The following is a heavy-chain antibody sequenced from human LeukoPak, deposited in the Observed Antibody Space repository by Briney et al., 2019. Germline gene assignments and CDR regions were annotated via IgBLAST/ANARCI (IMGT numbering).Heavy chain of an antibody. V-gene: IGHV4-4*07. J-gene: IGHJ4*02. CDR1: GDSISSYY. D-gene: IGHD1-1*01. CDR3: ARDEGWNRPYY. Sequence: SETLSLTCTVSGDSISSYYWSWIRQPAGKGLEWIGRIYTSESTNYNPSLKSRVSMSLDTSKNQLSLKLTSVTAADTAMYYCARDEGWNRPYYWGQGTLVTVSS. CDR2: IYTSEST.